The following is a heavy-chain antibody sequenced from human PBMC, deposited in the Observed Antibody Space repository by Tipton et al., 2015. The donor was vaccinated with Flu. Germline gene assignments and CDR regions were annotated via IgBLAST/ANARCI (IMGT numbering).Heavy chain of an antibody. CDR2: INHSGST. CDR3: ARGQKTNYDFWSGYYANRGIYYYYMDV. D-gene: IGHD3-3*01. V-gene: IGHV4-34*01. J-gene: IGHJ6*03. Sequence: LRLSCAVYGGSFSGYYWSWIRQPPGKGLEWIGEINHSGSTNYNPSLKSRVTISVDTSKNQFSLKLSSVTAADTAVYYCARGQKTNYDFWSGYYANRGIYYYYMDVWGKGTTVTVSS. CDR1: GGSFSGYY.